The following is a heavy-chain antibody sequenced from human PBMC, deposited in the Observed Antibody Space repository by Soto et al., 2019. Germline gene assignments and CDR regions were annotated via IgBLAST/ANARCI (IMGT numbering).Heavy chain of an antibody. V-gene: IGHV3-23*01. J-gene: IGHJ4*02. CDR2: VTASGGST. CDR1: GFTFSSYG. D-gene: IGHD6-13*01. Sequence: VGSLRLSCAASGFTFSSYGMNWVRLAPGEGLEWVSTVTASGGSTFYADSVKGRFTISRDNSKNTLDLQMNSLRVDDTAIYYCVRSWGYWGRGIVVTVSS. CDR3: VRSWGY.